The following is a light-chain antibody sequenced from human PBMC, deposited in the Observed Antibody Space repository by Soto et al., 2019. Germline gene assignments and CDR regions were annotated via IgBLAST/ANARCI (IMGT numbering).Light chain of an antibody. CDR2: EAS. J-gene: IGKJ4*01. V-gene: IGKV1-5*01. Sequence: DRFTSTCRASQSISRWLAWYHRKPGTAPKLLIFEASILESGVPSRFSGSGSGTDFTLTISRLEPEDFAVYYCQQYGSSPLTFGGGTKVDI. CDR3: QQYGSSPLT. CDR1: QSISRW.